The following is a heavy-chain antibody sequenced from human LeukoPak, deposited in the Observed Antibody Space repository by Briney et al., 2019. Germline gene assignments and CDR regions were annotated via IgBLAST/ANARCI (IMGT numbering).Heavy chain of an antibody. V-gene: IGHV1-2*02. J-gene: IGHJ4*02. D-gene: IGHD2-2*01. CDR2: INPNSGGT. Sequence: ASVKVSCKAPGYTFTGYYMHWVRQAPGQGLEWMGWINPNSGGTNYAQKFQGRVTMTRDTSISTAYMELSRLRSDDTAVYYCARGRARGSIVCLLYWGQGTLVTVSS. CDR1: GYTFTGYY. CDR3: ARGRARGSIVCLLY.